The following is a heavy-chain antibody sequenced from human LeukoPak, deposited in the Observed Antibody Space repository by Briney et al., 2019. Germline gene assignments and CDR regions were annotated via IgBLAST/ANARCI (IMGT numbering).Heavy chain of an antibody. Sequence: PGGSLRLSCAASGFTFSSYSVNWVRQAPGKGLEWVSSISSSSSYIYYADSVKGRFTISRDNAKNSLYLQMNSLRAEDTAVYYCARVSDYVWGSYRPYYFDYWGQGTLVTVSS. CDR3: ARVSDYVWGSYRPYYFDY. V-gene: IGHV3-21*01. J-gene: IGHJ4*02. CDR1: GFTFSSYS. D-gene: IGHD3-16*02. CDR2: ISSSSSYI.